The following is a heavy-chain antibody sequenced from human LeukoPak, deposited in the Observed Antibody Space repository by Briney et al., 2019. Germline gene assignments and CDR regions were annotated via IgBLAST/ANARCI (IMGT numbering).Heavy chain of an antibody. Sequence: GGSLRLSCAASGFTFSSHGMNWVRQAPGKGLEWVSGISPNGVITYYADSVKGRFTISRDNSKGTVYLQMNSLRPEETAVYYCAKDDAWLQYGNWGRGTLVTVSS. J-gene: IGHJ4*02. CDR2: ISPNGVIT. D-gene: IGHD5-24*01. CDR3: AKDDAWLQYGN. CDR1: GFTFSSHG. V-gene: IGHV3-23*01.